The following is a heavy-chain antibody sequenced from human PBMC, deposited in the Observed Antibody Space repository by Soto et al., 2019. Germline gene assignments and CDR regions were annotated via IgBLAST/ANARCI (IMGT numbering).Heavy chain of an antibody. CDR2: INAGNGNT. V-gene: IGHV1-3*01. J-gene: IGHJ5*02. CDR1: GYTFTSYA. D-gene: IGHD1-26*01. Sequence: ASVKVSCKASGYTFTSYAMHWVRQAPGQRLEWMGWINAGNGNTKYSQKFQGRVTITRDTSASTAYMELSSLRSEDTAVYYCARGSGSYPNWFDPWGQGXLVTVYS. CDR3: ARGSGSYPNWFDP.